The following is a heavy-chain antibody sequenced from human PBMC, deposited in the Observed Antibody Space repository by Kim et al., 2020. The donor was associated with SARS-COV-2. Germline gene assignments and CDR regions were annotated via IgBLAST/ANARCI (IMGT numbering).Heavy chain of an antibody. J-gene: IGHJ4*02. Sequence: SGKSRFTISRENSKNTLYQQMNGLRAEDTAVYYCAKGIPYYYDSSGYLDYWGQGTLVTVSS. V-gene: IGHV3-23*01. D-gene: IGHD3-22*01. CDR3: AKGIPYYYDSSGYLDY.